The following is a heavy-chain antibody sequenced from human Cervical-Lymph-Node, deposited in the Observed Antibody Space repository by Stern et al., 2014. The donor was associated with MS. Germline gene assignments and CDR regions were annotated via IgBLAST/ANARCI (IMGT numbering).Heavy chain of an antibody. Sequence: EVQLVESGGGLVKPGGSLRLSCAASGFTFSSYSMNWVRQAPGTGLEWVSSISSSSSYIYYADSVKGRFTISRDNDKNSLYLQMNSLRAENTAVYYCARVVIAAAGYNYFDYWGQGTLVTVSS. J-gene: IGHJ4*02. V-gene: IGHV3-21*01. D-gene: IGHD6-13*01. CDR2: ISSSSSYI. CDR1: GFTFSSYS. CDR3: ARVVIAAAGYNYFDY.